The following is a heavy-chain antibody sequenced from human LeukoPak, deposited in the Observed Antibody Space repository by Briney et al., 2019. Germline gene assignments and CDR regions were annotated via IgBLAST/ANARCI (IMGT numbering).Heavy chain of an antibody. CDR1: GGSIRSYF. J-gene: IGHJ4*02. D-gene: IGHD6-6*01. CDR3: ARRPGGTSHFDY. V-gene: IGHV4-59*08. CDR2: VYYSGST. Sequence: SETLSLTCTVSGGSIRSYFWSWIRQPPGQGLEWIGYVYYSGSTNYNPSLKSRVTISVDTSKKQFSLKLSSVTAADTALYFCARRPGGTSHFDYWGQGTLVTVSS.